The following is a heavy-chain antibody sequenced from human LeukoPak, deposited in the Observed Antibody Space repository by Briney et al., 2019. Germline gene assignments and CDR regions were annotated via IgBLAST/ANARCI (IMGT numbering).Heavy chain of an antibody. D-gene: IGHD2-2*01. CDR2: INPSGGST. CDR3: ARDERDVVVVPGAMTY. V-gene: IGHV1-46*01. Sequence: ASVKVSCTASGYSFTNYYMLWVRQAPGQGLEWMGIINPSGGSTTNAQKFQGRVTMTRDTSTTTVYMELSSLRSDDTAMYYCARDERDVVVVPGAMTYWGQGGLVGVSS. CDR1: GYSFTNYY. J-gene: IGHJ4*02.